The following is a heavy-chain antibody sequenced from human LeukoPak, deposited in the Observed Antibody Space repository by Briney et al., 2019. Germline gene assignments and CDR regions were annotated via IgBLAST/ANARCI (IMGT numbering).Heavy chain of an antibody. CDR2: ISGSGGST. V-gene: IGHV3-23*01. CDR1: GFTFSSYG. J-gene: IGHJ5*02. D-gene: IGHD3-16*01. CDR3: ARDTSEGDYAWWFDP. Sequence: AGGSLRLSCAASGFTFSSYGMSWVHQAPGKGLEWVSAISGSGGSTYYADSVKGRFTISRDNSKNTLYLQMNSLRADDTAVYFCARDTSEGDYAWWFDPWGQGTLVTVSS.